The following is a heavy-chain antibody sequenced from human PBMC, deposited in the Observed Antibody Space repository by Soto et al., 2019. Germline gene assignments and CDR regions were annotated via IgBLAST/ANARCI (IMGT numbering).Heavy chain of an antibody. CDR3: ARRGPGYYCSGSADY. CDR1: SYTFTSYY. J-gene: IGHJ4*02. CDR2: ISAYNGNT. Sequence: SVKNSCKASSYTFTSYYTTWAPHSTAQGLEWMGWISAYNGNTNYAQKLQGRVTMTTDTSTSTAYMELRSLRSDDTAVYYCARRGPGYYCSGSADYWGQGTLVTVSS. D-gene: IGHD3-10*01. V-gene: IGHV1-18*01.